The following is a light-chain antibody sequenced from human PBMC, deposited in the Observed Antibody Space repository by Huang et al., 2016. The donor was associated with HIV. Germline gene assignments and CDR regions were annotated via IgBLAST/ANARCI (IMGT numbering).Light chain of an antibody. Sequence: DIVMTQSPDSLALSLGERAASNCHSTQCIYYTSNTNNSLAWYQHEPGQPPKLRFSWASTRESGVPDRFSGSGSETDFTLTISSLQAEDVAVYYCQQYYSIPLTFGQGTKVEIK. CDR1: QCIYYTSNTNNS. J-gene: IGKJ1*01. CDR2: WAS. V-gene: IGKV4-1*01. CDR3: QQYYSIPLT.